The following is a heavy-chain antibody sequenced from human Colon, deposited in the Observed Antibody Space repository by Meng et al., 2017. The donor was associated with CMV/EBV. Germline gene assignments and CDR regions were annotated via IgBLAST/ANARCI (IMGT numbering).Heavy chain of an antibody. J-gene: IGHJ4*02. CDR2: FYYRGGT. D-gene: IGHD6-6*01. CDR3: ARDPTEHSSSSGYFDS. Sequence: PETLSLTCTVSGVSISSYYWNGIRQAPGKGLEWIGYFYYRGGTNYNASLRSRVTISVDPSKNQFSLKMSSVTAADTAVYYCARDPTEHSSSSGYFDSWGQGTLVTVSS. V-gene: IGHV4-59*01. CDR1: GVSISSYY.